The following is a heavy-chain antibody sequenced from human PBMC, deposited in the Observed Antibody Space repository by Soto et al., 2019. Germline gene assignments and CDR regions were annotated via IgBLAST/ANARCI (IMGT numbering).Heavy chain of an antibody. V-gene: IGHV3-21*01. Sequence: EVQLVESGGGLVKPGGSLRLSCAGSGFTFSSSSMNWVRQSPGKELEWVSSISGTSDYIYYADSVKGRFTISRDNAKNPLYIKMNGGRVEDRAVFHWGRDPIYFVWVIYSPFDSGGRGPLVPLPP. CDR2: ISGTSDYI. D-gene: IGHD3-10*02. J-gene: IGHJ4*02. CDR3: GRDPIYFVWVIYSPFDS. CDR1: GFTFSSSS.